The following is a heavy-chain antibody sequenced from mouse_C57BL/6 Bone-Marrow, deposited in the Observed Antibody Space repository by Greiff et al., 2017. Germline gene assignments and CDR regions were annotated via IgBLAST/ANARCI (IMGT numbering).Heavy chain of an antibody. V-gene: IGHV1-4*01. CDR3: ERTYYGYHDAMDY. Sequence: VQLKQSGAELVRPGASVKMSCKASGYTFTSYTMHWVKQRPGQGLEWIGYINPSSGNTKYNQKFKDKATLTVDKSSSTAYMQLSSLTSEDSAVYYWERTYYGYHDAMDYRGKGTSVTVAS. CDR2: INPSSGNT. J-gene: IGHJ4*01. D-gene: IGHD2-9*01. CDR1: GYTFTSYT.